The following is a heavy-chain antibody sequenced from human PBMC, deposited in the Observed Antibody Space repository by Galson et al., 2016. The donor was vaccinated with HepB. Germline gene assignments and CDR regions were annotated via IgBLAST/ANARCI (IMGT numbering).Heavy chain of an antibody. CDR2: ITSSGSTT. J-gene: IGHJ4*02. D-gene: IGHD6-19*01. CDR3: ARVRGIGWYLDY. CDR1: GFTFSSYS. Sequence: SLRLSCAASGFTFSSYSMNWVRQAPGKGLEWVSYITSSGSTTYYADFVKGRFTISRDNAKNSLYLQMNSLRAEDTAMYYCARVRGIGWYLDYWGQGTLFTVSS. V-gene: IGHV3-48*01.